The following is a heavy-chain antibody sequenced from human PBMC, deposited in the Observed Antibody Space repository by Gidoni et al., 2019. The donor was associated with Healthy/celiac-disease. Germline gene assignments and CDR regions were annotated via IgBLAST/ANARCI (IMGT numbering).Heavy chain of an antibody. CDR1: GGSISSYY. CDR2: IYYSGST. CDR3: ARLWFGEWDAFDI. V-gene: IGHV4-59*01. D-gene: IGHD3-10*01. Sequence: QVQLQESGPGLVKPSETLSRTCTVSGGSISSYYWSWIRQPPGKGLEWIGYIYYSGSTNYNPSLKSRVTISVDASKNQFSLKLSSVTAADTAVYYCARLWFGEWDAFDIWGQGTMVTVS. J-gene: IGHJ3*02.